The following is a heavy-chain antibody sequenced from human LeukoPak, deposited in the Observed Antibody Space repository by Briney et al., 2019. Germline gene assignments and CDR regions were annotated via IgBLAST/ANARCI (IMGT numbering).Heavy chain of an antibody. CDR3: ARQPAFDL. J-gene: IGHJ2*01. CDR2: IVHDGST. CDR1: GGSFNDYD. V-gene: IGHV4-34*12. Sequence: SETLSLTCAVYGGSFNDYDWNWIRQTPGKGLEWIGKIVHDGSTDYNPSLKSRVTISVDPSKKQFSLRLTSVTAADTAVYYCARQPAFDLWGRGTLVTVSS.